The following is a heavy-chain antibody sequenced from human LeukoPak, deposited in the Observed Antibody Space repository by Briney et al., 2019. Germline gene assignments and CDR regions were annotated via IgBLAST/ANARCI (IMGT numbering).Heavy chain of an antibody. V-gene: IGHV1-2*02. D-gene: IGHD3-10*01. Sequence: ASVKVSCKTSGYTFTGYYTHWVRQAPGQGLEWMGWINPNSGDTNYAQKFQGRVTMTRDTSTSTVYMELSSLRSDDTAVYYCARGPRITLVRGGQWYFYMDVWGKGTTVTVSS. CDR3: ARGPRITLVRGGQWYFYMDV. CDR1: GYTFTGYY. CDR2: INPNSGDT. J-gene: IGHJ6*03.